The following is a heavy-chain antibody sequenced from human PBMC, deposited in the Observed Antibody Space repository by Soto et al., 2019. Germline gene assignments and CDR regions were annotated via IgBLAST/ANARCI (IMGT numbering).Heavy chain of an antibody. CDR2: IYYSGST. CDR1: GGSISRGGYF. Sequence: PSETLSLTCTVSGGSISRGGYFWSWIRQHPGKGLEWIGYIYYSGSTYYNPSLKSRVTISVDTSKNQFSLKLSSVTAADTAVYYCARGPDSSGYYYFDYWGQGTLVTVSS. J-gene: IGHJ4*02. D-gene: IGHD3-22*01. V-gene: IGHV4-31*03. CDR3: ARGPDSSGYYYFDY.